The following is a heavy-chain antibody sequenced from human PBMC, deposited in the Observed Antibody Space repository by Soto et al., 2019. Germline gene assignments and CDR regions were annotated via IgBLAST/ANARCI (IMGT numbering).Heavy chain of an antibody. CDR1: GFTVSSSY. Sequence: GGSLRLSCAASGFTVSSSYMSWVRQAPGKGLEWVSVTYSGGTTYYADSVKGRFTIFRDNSKNTLYLQLNSLRAEDTAVYFCARGPHYSNLDYWGQGTLVTVS. CDR2: TYSGGTT. J-gene: IGHJ4*02. D-gene: IGHD4-4*01. CDR3: ARGPHYSNLDY. V-gene: IGHV3-53*01.